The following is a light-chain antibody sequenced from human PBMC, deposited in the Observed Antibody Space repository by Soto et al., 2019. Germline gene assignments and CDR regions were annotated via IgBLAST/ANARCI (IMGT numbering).Light chain of an antibody. CDR3: CSYAGSNTGV. CDR2: DVS. Sequence: QSALTQPRSVSGSPGQSVTISCTGTSSDVGGYNYVSWYQQHPGNAPKLIIYDVSKRPSGVPDRFSGSKSGNTASLTISGLQAEDEADYYCCSYAGSNTGVFGGGTKLTVL. J-gene: IGLJ3*02. V-gene: IGLV2-11*01. CDR1: SSDVGGYNY.